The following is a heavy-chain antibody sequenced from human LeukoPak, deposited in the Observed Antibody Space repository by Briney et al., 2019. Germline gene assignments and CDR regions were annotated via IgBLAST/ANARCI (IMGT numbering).Heavy chain of an antibody. V-gene: IGHV4-4*07. CDR1: GGSISSYY. Sequence: PSETLSLTCTVSGGSISSYYWSWIRQPAGKGLEWIGRIYTSGSTNYNPSLKSRVTMSVDTSKNQVSLKLSSVTAADTAVYYCARDRSSWYDPLFDYWGQGTLVTVSS. CDR3: ARDRSSWYDPLFDY. CDR2: IYTSGST. J-gene: IGHJ4*02. D-gene: IGHD6-13*01.